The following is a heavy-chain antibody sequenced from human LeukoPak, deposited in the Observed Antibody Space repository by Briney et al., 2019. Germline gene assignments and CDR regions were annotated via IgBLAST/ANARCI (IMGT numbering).Heavy chain of an antibody. V-gene: IGHV3-7*01. CDR2: IKQDGREK. Sequence: PGGSLRLSCAASGFIFSDYWMSWVRQTPEKGLQWVANIKQDGREKHYVDAVKGQFTISRDNAENSLFLQMNSLRAEDTAVYYCARSRGNGDDTPYNWFDLWGRGVLVTVSP. D-gene: IGHD2-8*01. CDR3: ARSRGNGDDTPYNWFDL. J-gene: IGHJ5*02. CDR1: GFIFSDYW.